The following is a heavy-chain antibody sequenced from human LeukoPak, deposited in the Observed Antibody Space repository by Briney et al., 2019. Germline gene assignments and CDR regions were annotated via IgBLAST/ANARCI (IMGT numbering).Heavy chain of an antibody. CDR3: AKEWLPY. D-gene: IGHD5-24*01. CDR2: ISGSGDNT. CDR1: GFTLSSYA. Sequence: GGSLRLSCTASGFTLSSYAMSWVRQAPGKGLEWVSGISGSGDNTYYADSVKGRFTISRDNSKNTLYLQMNTLRADDTAIYYCAKEWLPYWGQGTPVTVSS. J-gene: IGHJ4*02. V-gene: IGHV3-23*01.